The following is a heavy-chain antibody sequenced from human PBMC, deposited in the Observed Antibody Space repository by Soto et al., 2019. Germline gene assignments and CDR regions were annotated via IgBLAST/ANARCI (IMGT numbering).Heavy chain of an antibody. CDR3: ASPYYYGSGSYFNAFDI. CDR1: GGTFSSYT. J-gene: IGHJ3*02. Sequence: QVQLVQSGAEVKKPGSSVKVSCKASGGTFSSYTISWVRQAPGQGLGWMGRIIPILGIANYAQKFQGRVTITADKSTSTAYMELSSLRSEDTAVYYCASPYYYGSGSYFNAFDIWGQGTMVTVSS. V-gene: IGHV1-69*02. D-gene: IGHD3-10*01. CDR2: IIPILGIA.